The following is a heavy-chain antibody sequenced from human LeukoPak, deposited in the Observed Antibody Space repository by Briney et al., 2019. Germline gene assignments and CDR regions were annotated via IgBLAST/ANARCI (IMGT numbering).Heavy chain of an antibody. Sequence: SETLSLTCAVYGGSFSGYYWSWIRQPPVKGLEWIGEINHSGSTNYNPSLKSRVTISVDTSKNQFSLKLSSVTAADTAVYYCAGSDVDTAMRIDYWGQGTLVTVSS. V-gene: IGHV4-34*01. D-gene: IGHD5-18*01. CDR1: GGSFSGYY. CDR3: AGSDVDTAMRIDY. J-gene: IGHJ4*02. CDR2: INHSGST.